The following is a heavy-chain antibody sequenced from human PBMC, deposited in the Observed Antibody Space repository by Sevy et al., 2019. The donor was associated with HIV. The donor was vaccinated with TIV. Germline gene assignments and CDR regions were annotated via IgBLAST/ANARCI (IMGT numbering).Heavy chain of an antibody. CDR1: GYTFTGYY. CDR2: INPTTGGT. Sequence: ASVKVSCKASGYTFTGYYVHWLRQAPGQGLEWMGWINPTTGGTYFAKKFQDRVTMTTGTSITTAYLELSGLRFDDTAVYYCARMGDYFDTSGYYPLKYWGQGTLVTVSS. J-gene: IGHJ4*02. CDR3: ARMGDYFDTSGYYPLKY. V-gene: IGHV1-2*02. D-gene: IGHD3-22*01.